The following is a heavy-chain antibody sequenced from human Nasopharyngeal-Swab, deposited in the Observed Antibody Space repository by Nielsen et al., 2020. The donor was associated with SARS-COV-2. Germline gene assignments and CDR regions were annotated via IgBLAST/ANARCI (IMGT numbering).Heavy chain of an antibody. CDR1: GDSIAYSTFY. CDR2: IYYNGNT. V-gene: IGHV4-39*01. J-gene: IGHJ4*02. Sequence: SETLSLTCTVSGDSIAYSTFYWGWIRQPPGQGLEWIGNIYYNGNTYQNPSLKSRLTISVDKSKNQFSLQLSSVTAADTAVYYCVRSSGWYYFDYWAQGTQVTVSS. CDR3: VRSSGWYYFDY. D-gene: IGHD6-13*01.